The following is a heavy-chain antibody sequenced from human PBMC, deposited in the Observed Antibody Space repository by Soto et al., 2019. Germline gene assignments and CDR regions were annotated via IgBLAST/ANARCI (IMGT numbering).Heavy chain of an antibody. D-gene: IGHD6-19*01. CDR3: VRDPSPDSSGWYYFDY. V-gene: IGHV3-48*02. CDR1: GFTFSTYN. CDR2: ISRSSTTV. Sequence: GGSLRLSCAASGFTFSTYNMNRVRQAPGKGLEWVSYISRSSTTVYYADSVKGRFTISRDNAKNSLYLQMNSLRDEDTALYYCVRDPSPDSSGWYYFDYWGQGTLVTVSS. J-gene: IGHJ4*02.